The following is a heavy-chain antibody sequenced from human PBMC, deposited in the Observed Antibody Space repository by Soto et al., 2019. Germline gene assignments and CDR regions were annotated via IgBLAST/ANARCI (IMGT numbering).Heavy chain of an antibody. CDR1: GFTFSSYA. V-gene: IGHV3-23*01. CDR3: APLRRFLESMDV. D-gene: IGHD3-3*01. CDR2: ISGSGGST. J-gene: IGHJ6*02. Sequence: GSLRLSCAASGFTFSSYAMSWVRQAPGKGLEWVSAISGSGGSTYYADSVKGRFTISRDNSKNTLYLQMNSLRAEDTAVYYCAPLRRFLESMDVWGQGTTVTVSS.